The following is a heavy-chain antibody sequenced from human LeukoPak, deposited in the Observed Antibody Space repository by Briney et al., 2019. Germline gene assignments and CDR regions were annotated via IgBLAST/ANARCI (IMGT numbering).Heavy chain of an antibody. J-gene: IGHJ4*02. CDR1: GFTFSSYS. D-gene: IGHD6-6*01. CDR2: ISSSSSTI. CDR3: AREPPSVAALPTDY. Sequence: GGSLRLSCAASGFTFSSYSMNWVRQAPGKGLEWVSYISSSSSTIYYADSVEGRFTISRDNAKNSLYLQMNSLRAEDTAVYYCAREPPSVAALPTDYWGQGTLVTVSS. V-gene: IGHV3-48*01.